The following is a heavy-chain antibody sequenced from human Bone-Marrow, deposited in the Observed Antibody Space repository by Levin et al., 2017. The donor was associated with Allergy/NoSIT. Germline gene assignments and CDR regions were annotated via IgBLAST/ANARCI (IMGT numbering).Heavy chain of an antibody. CDR2: IKSKTDGGTT. J-gene: IGHJ4*02. D-gene: IGHD4-23*01. V-gene: IGHV3-15*07. Sequence: LSLTCAASGFTFSNAWMNWVRQAPGKGLEWVGRIKSKTDGGTTDYAAPVKGRFTISRDDSKNTLYLQMNSLKTEDTAVYYCTTTYGGNSSVYFDYWGQGTLVTVSS. CDR1: GFTFSNAW. CDR3: TTTYGGNSSVYFDY.